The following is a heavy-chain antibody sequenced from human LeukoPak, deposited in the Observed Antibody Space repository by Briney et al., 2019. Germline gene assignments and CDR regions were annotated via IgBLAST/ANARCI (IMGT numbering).Heavy chain of an antibody. CDR1: GFTFSNAW. J-gene: IGHJ6*02. CDR3: TTTALYSYGYGDYYYYGMDV. CDR2: IKSKTDGGTT. D-gene: IGHD5-18*01. V-gene: IGHV3-15*07. Sequence: PGGSLRLSCAASGFTFSNAWMNWVRQAPGKGLEWIGRIKSKTDGGTTDYAAPVKGRFTISRDDSKNTLYLQMNSLKTEDTAVYYCTTTALYSYGYGDYYYYGMDVWGQGTTVTVSS.